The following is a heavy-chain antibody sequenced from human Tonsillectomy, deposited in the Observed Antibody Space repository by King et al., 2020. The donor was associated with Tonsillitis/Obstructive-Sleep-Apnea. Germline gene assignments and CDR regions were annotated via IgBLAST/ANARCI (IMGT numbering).Heavy chain of an antibody. CDR3: TREGITIFGVVIDHYFDY. Sequence: VQLVESGGGLVKPGRSLRLSCTASGFSFGDYTMSWFRQAPGKGLEWVTFIRSKASGGTTEYAASVKGRFTISRADSIIIAYLQMNSLKTEDNAVYYCTREGITIFGVVIDHYFDYWGQGTLVPVSS. CDR1: GFSFGDYT. V-gene: IGHV3-49*05. D-gene: IGHD3-3*01. CDR2: IRSKASGGTT. J-gene: IGHJ4*02.